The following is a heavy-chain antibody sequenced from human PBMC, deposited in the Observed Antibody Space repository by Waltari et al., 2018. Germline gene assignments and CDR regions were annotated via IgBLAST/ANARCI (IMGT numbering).Heavy chain of an antibody. D-gene: IGHD5-18*01. V-gene: IGHV4-39*01. CDR2: IYYSGRT. Sequence: QLQLQESGPGLVKPSETLSLTCTVSGGSISSSSYYWGWIRQPPGKGLEWIGSIYYSGRTYYNPSLKSRVTISVDTSKNQFSLKLSSVTAADTAVYYCARHLRWIQLWVDYWGQGTLVTVSS. CDR1: GGSISSSSYY. J-gene: IGHJ4*02. CDR3: ARHLRWIQLWVDY.